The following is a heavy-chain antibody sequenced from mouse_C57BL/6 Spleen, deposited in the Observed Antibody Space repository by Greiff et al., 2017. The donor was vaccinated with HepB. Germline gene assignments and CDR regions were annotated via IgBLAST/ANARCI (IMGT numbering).Heavy chain of an antibody. CDR1: GYSFTGYF. J-gene: IGHJ4*01. CDR3: ARDYDYDPLNAMDY. V-gene: IGHV1-20*01. D-gene: IGHD2-4*01. Sequence: LVEPGDSVKISCKASGYSFTGYFMNWVMQSHGKSLEWIGRINPYNGDTFYNQKFKGKATLTVDKSSSTAHMELRSLTSEDSAVYYCARDYDYDPLNAMDYWGQGTSVTVSS. CDR2: INPYNGDT.